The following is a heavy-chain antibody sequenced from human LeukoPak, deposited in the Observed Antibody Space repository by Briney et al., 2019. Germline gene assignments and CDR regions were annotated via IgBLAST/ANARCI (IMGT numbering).Heavy chain of an antibody. J-gene: IGHJ4*02. Sequence: GGSLRRSCAASGFTFSSYGMHWVRQAPGKGLEWVAVIWYDGSNKYCADSVKGRFTISRDNSKNTLYLQMNSLRAEDTAVYYCARDTNYLSGGVLGYWGQGTLVTVSS. CDR3: ARDTNYLSGGVLGY. CDR1: GFTFSSYG. D-gene: IGHD5-24*01. CDR2: IWYDGSNK. V-gene: IGHV3-33*01.